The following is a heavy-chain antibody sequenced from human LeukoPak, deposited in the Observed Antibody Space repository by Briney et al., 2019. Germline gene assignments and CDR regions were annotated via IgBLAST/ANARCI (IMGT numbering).Heavy chain of an antibody. V-gene: IGHV4-34*01. J-gene: IGHJ5*02. D-gene: IGHD4-17*01. Sequence: SETLSLTCAVYGGSFSGYYWSWIRQPPGKGLEWIGEINLSGSTNYNPSLKSRVTISVDTSKSQFSLKLSSVTAADTAVCYCARRARNRRQAYGDDQRWGSKWFDPWGRGTLVTVSS. CDR1: GGSFSGYY. CDR3: ARRARNRRQAYGDDQRWGSKWFDP. CDR2: INLSGST.